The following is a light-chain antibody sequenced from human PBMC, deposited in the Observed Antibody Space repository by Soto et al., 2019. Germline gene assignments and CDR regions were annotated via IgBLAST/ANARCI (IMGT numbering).Light chain of an antibody. J-gene: IGKJ2*01. CDR2: DVS. CDR3: QQYENSVMYT. CDR1: QSVRSSF. V-gene: IGKV3-20*01. Sequence: DILLTQSPGTLSLSPGERATLSCRASQSVRSSFFAWYQQKPGQAPRLLIYDVSVRATGIPDRFSGSGSGTDFTLTINRLEPEDFAVYYCQQYENSVMYTFGQ.